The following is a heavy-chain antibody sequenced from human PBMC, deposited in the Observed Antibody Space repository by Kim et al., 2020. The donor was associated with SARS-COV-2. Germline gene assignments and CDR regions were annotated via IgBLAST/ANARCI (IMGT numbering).Heavy chain of an antibody. CDR2: INAGNGNT. V-gene: IGHV1-3*01. CDR3: ARGGQYGSGSYYEYNWFDP. CDR1: GYTFTSYA. J-gene: IGHJ5*02. Sequence: ASVKVSCKASGYTFTSYAMHWVRQAPGQRLEWMGWINAGNGNTKYSQKFQGRVTITRDTSASTAYMELSSLRSEDTAVYYCARGGQYGSGSYYEYNWFDPWGQGTLVTVSS. D-gene: IGHD3-10*01.